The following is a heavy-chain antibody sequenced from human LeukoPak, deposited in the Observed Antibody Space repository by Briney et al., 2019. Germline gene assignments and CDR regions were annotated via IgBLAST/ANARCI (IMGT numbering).Heavy chain of an antibody. D-gene: IGHD3-10*01. J-gene: IGHJ4*02. CDR2: IYYSGST. CDR3: ARHHTPSYGSGVEFDY. Sequence: PSETLSLTCTVSGGSISSYYWSWIRQPPGKGLEWIGSIYYSGSTYYNPSLKSRVTISVDTSKNQFSLKLSSVTAADTAVYYCARHHTPSYGSGVEFDYWGQGTLVTVSS. CDR1: GGSISSYY. V-gene: IGHV4-59*05.